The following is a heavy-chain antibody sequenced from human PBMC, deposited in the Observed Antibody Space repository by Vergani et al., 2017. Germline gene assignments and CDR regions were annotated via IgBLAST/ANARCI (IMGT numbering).Heavy chain of an antibody. CDR3: ARHGSSSSSWFDP. CDR1: GYSFTSYW. Sequence: EVQLVQSGAEVKKPGESLQISCKCSGYSFTSYWIGWVRQMPGKGLEWMGIIYPGDSDTSYSQSFQGQVTISADKSISTAYLQWSTLKASDTAMYYCARHGSSSSSWFDPWGQGTLVTVSS. D-gene: IGHD6-6*01. V-gene: IGHV5-51*01. J-gene: IGHJ5*02. CDR2: IYPGDSDT.